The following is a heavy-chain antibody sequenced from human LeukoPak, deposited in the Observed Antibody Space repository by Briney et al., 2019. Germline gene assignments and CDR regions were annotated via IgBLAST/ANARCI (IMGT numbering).Heavy chain of an antibody. Sequence: GGSLRLSCAASGFTFSSYAMMWVRQAPGKGLEWVSSVTGSGGSTYYADSVKGRFTVFRDNSKNTLYLQMNTLRAEDTAVYYCAQGKADGLVDWFDPWGQGTQVTVSS. J-gene: IGHJ5*02. CDR1: GFTFSSYA. CDR3: AQGKADGLVDWFDP. V-gene: IGHV3-23*01. D-gene: IGHD6-13*01. CDR2: VTGSGGST.